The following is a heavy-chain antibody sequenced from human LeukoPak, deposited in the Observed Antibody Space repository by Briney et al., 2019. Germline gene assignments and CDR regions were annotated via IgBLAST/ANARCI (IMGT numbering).Heavy chain of an antibody. CDR1: GFTFSSYA. CDR3: AKDLIRGSIVGATTVDY. CDR2: ISYDGSNK. J-gene: IGHJ4*02. D-gene: IGHD1-26*01. Sequence: SCKASGFTFSSYAMHWVRQAPGKGLESVAVISYDGSNKYHADSVRGRFTISRDNSKNTLYLQMNSLRAEDTAVYYCAKDLIRGSIVGATTVDYWGQGTLVTVSS. V-gene: IGHV3-30-3*02.